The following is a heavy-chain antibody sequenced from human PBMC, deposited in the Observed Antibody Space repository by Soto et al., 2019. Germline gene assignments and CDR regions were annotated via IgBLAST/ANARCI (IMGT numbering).Heavy chain of an antibody. J-gene: IGHJ4*02. CDR3: ARSSITPRLFMFPFDY. CDR1: GGSITSSSHY. D-gene: IGHD6-6*01. V-gene: IGHV4-39*01. Sequence: PSETLSLTCTVSGGSITSSSHYWGWIRQPPGKGLECIANIYYDGNTYYNPSLTGRVTISLDTSKNQFSLRLNSVTAADTAVYYCARSSITPRLFMFPFDYWGQGTQVTVSS. CDR2: IYYDGNT.